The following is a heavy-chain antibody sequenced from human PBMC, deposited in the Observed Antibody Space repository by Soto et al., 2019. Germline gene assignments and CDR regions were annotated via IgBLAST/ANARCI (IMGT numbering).Heavy chain of an antibody. V-gene: IGHV3-74*01. CDR3: ARDYARYYYYYGMDV. Sequence: GGSLRLSCAASGFTFSSYWMHWVRQAPGKGLVWVSRINSDGSSTSYADSVKGRFTISRDNAKNTLYLQMNSLRAEDTAVYYCARDYARYYYYYGMDVWGQGTTVTVSS. D-gene: IGHD4-17*01. CDR2: INSDGSST. CDR1: GFTFSSYW. J-gene: IGHJ6*02.